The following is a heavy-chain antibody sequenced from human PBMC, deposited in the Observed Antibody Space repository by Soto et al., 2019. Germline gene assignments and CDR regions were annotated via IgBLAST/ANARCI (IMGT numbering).Heavy chain of an antibody. CDR1: GYTFSDYT. CDR2: INPYNGNT. Sequence: ASVKVSRKASGYTFSDYTIHWVRQAPGQTPEWMGWINPYNGNTNYAQKLQGRVTMTTDTSTSTAYMELRSLRSDDTAVYYCARLYCISTSCYLGMDVWGQGTTVTVSS. D-gene: IGHD2-2*01. CDR3: ARLYCISTSCYLGMDV. V-gene: IGHV1-18*01. J-gene: IGHJ6*02.